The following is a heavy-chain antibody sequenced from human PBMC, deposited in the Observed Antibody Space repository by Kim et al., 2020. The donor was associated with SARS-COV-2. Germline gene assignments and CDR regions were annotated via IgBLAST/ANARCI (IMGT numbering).Heavy chain of an antibody. CDR2: ISYDGSNK. CDR3: AKELQEGYYDFWSGYFDY. V-gene: IGHV3-30*18. J-gene: IGHJ4*02. D-gene: IGHD3-3*01. Sequence: GGSLRLSCAASGFTFSSYGMHWVRQAPGKGLEWVAVISYDGSNKYYADSVKGRFTISRDNSKNTLYLQMNSLRAEDTAVYYCAKELQEGYYDFWSGYFDYWGQGTLVTVSS. CDR1: GFTFSSYG.